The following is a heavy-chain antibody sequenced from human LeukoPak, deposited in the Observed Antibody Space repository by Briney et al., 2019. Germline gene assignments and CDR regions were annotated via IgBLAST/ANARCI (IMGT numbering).Heavy chain of an antibody. V-gene: IGHV4-39*07. Sequence: IPSETLSLTCTVSGGSICSSYYWGWIRQPPGKGLEWIGSIYYSGSTYYNPSLKSRVTMSVDTSKNQFSLKLSSVTAADTAVYYCARAHYYGSGSYQYYYYHMDVWGKGTTVTVSS. CDR3: ARAHYYGSGSYQYYYYHMDV. D-gene: IGHD3-10*01. J-gene: IGHJ6*03. CDR1: GGSICSSYY. CDR2: IYYSGST.